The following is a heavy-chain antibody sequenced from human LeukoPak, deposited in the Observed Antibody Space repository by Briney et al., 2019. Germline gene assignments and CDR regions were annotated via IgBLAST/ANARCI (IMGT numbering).Heavy chain of an antibody. CDR3: ARHGRHLWDGDSHDYAVEL. V-gene: IGHV4-59*08. CDR1: GDSIDSYY. J-gene: IGHJ3*01. D-gene: IGHD1-26*01. Sequence: SETLSLTCSVSGDSIDSYYWSCIRQPPGEGLYSIWFSHVSGDTRYTPSLRGRATVSVDTSKNQVSLKLASVTAADSAVYFCARHGRHLWDGDSHDYAVELWGQGTLVTVSS. CDR2: SHVSGDT.